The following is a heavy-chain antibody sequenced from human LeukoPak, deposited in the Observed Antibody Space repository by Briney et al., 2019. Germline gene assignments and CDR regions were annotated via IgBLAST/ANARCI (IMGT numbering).Heavy chain of an antibody. CDR2: INWNGGNT. CDR1: GFTFDDYG. Sequence: GGSLRLSCAASGFTFDDYGISWVGQAPGKGLEWVSGINWNGGNTHYADSVKGRFTISRDNAKNSLYQQMNSLRAEDTAVYYCARDGVYRSSAPDYWGQGTLVTVSS. V-gene: IGHV3-20*04. D-gene: IGHD2-8*01. CDR3: ARDGVYRSSAPDY. J-gene: IGHJ4*02.